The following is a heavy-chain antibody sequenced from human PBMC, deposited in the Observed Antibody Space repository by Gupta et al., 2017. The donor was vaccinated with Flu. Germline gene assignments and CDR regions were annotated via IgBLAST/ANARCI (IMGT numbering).Heavy chain of an antibody. Sequence: ASGFTLSPFWMNWGRQDPGKGMETVTMISSSGDVHGVNYTDSVKGRFTISRDDARTSLFLQMDSLRVEATDVYYCTRDPGWGALDGGGQGTLVTVSA. CDR3: TRDPGWGALDG. V-gene: IGHV3-48*01. J-gene: IGHJ3*01. D-gene: IGHD1-26*01. CDR2: ISSSGDVHGV. CDR1: GFTLSPFW.